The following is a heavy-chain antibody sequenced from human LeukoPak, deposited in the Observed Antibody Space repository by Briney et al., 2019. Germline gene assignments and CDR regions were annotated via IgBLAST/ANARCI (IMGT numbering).Heavy chain of an antibody. CDR3: ARAPESYGGLSLDY. CDR2: LNPGGEWT. V-gene: IGHV1-46*01. J-gene: IGHJ4*02. D-gene: IGHD4-23*01. Sequence: ASVKVSCKASGYTFTRYFIHWVRQAPGQGLEWMGILNPGGEWTTYAKKFQGRLTMTKDTSTSTVYMDLSSLRSEDTAVYYCARAPESYGGLSLDYWGQGTLVTVSS. CDR1: GYTFTRYF.